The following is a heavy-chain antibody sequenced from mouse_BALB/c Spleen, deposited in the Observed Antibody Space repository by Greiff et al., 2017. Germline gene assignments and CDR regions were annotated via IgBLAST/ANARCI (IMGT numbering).Heavy chain of an antibody. D-gene: IGHD2-3*01. J-gene: IGHJ3*01. V-gene: IGHV3-6*02. CDR3: ASLYDGYYGAY. Sequence: DVKLQESGPGLVKPSQSLSLTCSVTGYSITSGYYWNWIRQFPGNKLEWMGYISYDGSNNYNPSLKNRISITRDTSKNQFFLKLNSVTTEDTATHYCASLYDGYYGAYWGQGTLVTVSA. CDR2: ISYDGSN. CDR1: GYSITSGYY.